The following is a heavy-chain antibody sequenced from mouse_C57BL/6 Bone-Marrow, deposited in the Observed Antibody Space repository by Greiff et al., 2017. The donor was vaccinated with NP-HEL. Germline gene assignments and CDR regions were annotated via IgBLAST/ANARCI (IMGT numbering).Heavy chain of an antibody. J-gene: IGHJ2*01. D-gene: IGHD2-10*02. CDR3: TTWYGNYN. V-gene: IGHV1-55*01. CDR1: GYTFTSYW. CDR2: IYPGSGST. Sequence: QVQLQQPGAELVKPGASVKMSCKASGYTFTSYWITWVKQRPGQGLEWIGDIYPGSGSTNYNEKFKSKATLTVDTSSNTAYLQLSSLTSEDTAVYYCTTWYGNYNWGQGTTLTVSS.